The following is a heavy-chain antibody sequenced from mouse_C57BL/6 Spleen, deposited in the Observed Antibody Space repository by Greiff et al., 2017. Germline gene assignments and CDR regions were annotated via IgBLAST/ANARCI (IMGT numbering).Heavy chain of an antibody. CDR2: IHPNSGST. V-gene: IGHV1-64*01. Sequence: QVQLQQPGAELVKPGASVKLSCKASGYTFTSYWMHWVKQRPGQGLEWIGMIHPNSGSTNYNEKFKSKATLTVDKSSSTAYMQLSRLPSEASAVYYCARDGTGKDYWGQGTTLTVSS. CDR3: ARDGTGKDY. J-gene: IGHJ2*01. D-gene: IGHD4-1*01. CDR1: GYTFTSYW.